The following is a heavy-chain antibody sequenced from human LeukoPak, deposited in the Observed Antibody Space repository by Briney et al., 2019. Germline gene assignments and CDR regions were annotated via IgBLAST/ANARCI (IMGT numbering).Heavy chain of an antibody. CDR2: ISAYNGNT. J-gene: IGHJ3*02. Sequence: GASVKVSCKASGYTFTSYGISWVRQAPGQGLEWMGWISAYNGNTNYAQKLQGRVTMTTDTSTSTAYVELRSLRSDDTAVYYCARDLLVSSGWYGNDAFDIWGQGTMVTVSS. CDR1: GYTFTSYG. CDR3: ARDLLVSSGWYGNDAFDI. V-gene: IGHV1-18*01. D-gene: IGHD6-19*01.